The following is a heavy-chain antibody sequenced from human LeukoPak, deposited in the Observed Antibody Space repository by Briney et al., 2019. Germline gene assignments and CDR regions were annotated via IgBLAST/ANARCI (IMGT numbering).Heavy chain of an antibody. D-gene: IGHD3-3*01. J-gene: IGHJ3*02. CDR2: INPNSGGT. CDR1: GYTFTGYY. CDR3: ARVPSNGDFDDAFDI. Sequence: ASVKVSCKASGYTFTGYYMHWVRQAPGQGLEWMGWINPNSGGTNYAQKFQGRVTMTRDTSISTAYMEPSRLRSDDTAVYYCARVPSNGDFDDAFDIWGQGTMVTVSS. V-gene: IGHV1-2*02.